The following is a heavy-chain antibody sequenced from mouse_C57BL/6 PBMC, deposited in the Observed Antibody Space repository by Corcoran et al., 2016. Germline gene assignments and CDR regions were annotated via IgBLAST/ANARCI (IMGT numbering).Heavy chain of an antibody. CDR3: ARWADVMAY. Sequence: QIQLVQSGPELKKPGETVKISCKASGYTFTTYGMSWVKQAPGKGLKWMGWINTYAGVPTYADDFKGRFSFSLETAANTDYLQINNLKNEDTATYFCARWADVMAYWFQGTSVTVSS. CDR2: INTYAGVP. CDR1: GYTFTTYG. J-gene: IGHJ4*01. V-gene: IGHV9-3*01.